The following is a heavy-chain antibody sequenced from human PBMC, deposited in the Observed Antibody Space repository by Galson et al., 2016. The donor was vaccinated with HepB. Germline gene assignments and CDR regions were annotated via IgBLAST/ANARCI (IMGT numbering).Heavy chain of an antibody. CDR1: GFIFSGYT. CDR3: ASNSGDSGGF. CDR2: IWFDGTNK. J-gene: IGHJ4*02. V-gene: IGHV3-33*01. D-gene: IGHD2-21*02. Sequence: SLRLSCAASGFIFSGYTMHWVRQAPGMGLEWVAVIWFDGTNKYYEDSVKGRFTISRDNSKNTLYLQMNRLRVEDTAIYYCASNSGDSGGFWGQGTLVTVSS.